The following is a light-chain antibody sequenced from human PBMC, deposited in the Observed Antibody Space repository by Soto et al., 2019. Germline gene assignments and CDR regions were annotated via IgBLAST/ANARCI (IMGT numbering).Light chain of an antibody. Sequence: DIQMTQSPSSLSASVGDRVTITCRASQSISTYLNWYQHKPGKAPKLLMHAASSLDRGVPSRFSGSGSGTEFTLSISSLQPEDFATYYCQQGYSTTPITFGQGTRVEIK. CDR2: AAS. V-gene: IGKV1-39*01. CDR3: QQGYSTTPIT. J-gene: IGKJ5*01. CDR1: QSISTY.